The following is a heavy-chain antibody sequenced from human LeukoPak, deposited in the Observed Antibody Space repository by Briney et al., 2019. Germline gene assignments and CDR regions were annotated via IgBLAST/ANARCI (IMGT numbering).Heavy chain of an antibody. CDR2: IYTSGST. CDR1: GVSISSYY. D-gene: IGHD3-22*01. J-gene: IGHJ4*02. CDR3: AREGLLGSGYSIDY. Sequence: PSETLSLTCTVSGVSISSYYWSWIRQPAGKGLEWIGRIYTSGSTNYNPSLKSRVTISVDTSKNQFSLKLSSVTAADTAVYYCAREGLLGSGYSIDYWGQGTLVTVSS. V-gene: IGHV4-4*07.